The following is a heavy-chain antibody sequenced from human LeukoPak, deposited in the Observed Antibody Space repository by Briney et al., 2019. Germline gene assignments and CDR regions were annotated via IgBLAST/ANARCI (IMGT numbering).Heavy chain of an antibody. D-gene: IGHD4-17*01. Sequence: SETLSLTCAVSGGSISSGGYSWSWIRQPPGKGLEWIGDIYHSGSTYYNPSLKSRVTISVDRSKNQFSLKLSPVTAADTAVYYCARGPLGIDYGDYYFDYWGQGTLVTVSS. V-gene: IGHV4-30-2*01. J-gene: IGHJ4*02. CDR1: GGSISSGGYS. CDR3: ARGPLGIDYGDYYFDY. CDR2: IYHSGST.